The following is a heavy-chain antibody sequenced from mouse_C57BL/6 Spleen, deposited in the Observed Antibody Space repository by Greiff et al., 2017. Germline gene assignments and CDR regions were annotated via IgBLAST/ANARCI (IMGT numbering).Heavy chain of an antibody. Sequence: EVQLQQSGPELVKPGASVKISCKASGYTFTDYYMNWVKQSHGKSLEWIGDINPNNGGTSYNQKFKGKATLTVDKSSSTAYMELRSLTSEDSAVYYCARRGGLLFYYAMDYWGQGTSVTVSS. J-gene: IGHJ4*01. V-gene: IGHV1-26*01. CDR1: GYTFTDYY. D-gene: IGHD2-10*01. CDR3: ARRGGLLFYYAMDY. CDR2: INPNNGGT.